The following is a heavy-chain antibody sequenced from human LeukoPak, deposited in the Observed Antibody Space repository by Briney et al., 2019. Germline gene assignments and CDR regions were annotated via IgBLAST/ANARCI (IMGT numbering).Heavy chain of an antibody. CDR1: GFTFSSYV. CDR2: ISYEGSNK. CDR3: ARETLSNSWTYDY. Sequence: GGSLRLSCAASGFTFSSYVMHWVRQAPGKGLEWVAVISYEGSNKQYADSVKGRFTISRDNAKNSLYLQMISLRAEGTAVYYCARETLSNSWTYDYWGQGTLVTVSS. J-gene: IGHJ4*02. V-gene: IGHV3-30*04. D-gene: IGHD6-13*01.